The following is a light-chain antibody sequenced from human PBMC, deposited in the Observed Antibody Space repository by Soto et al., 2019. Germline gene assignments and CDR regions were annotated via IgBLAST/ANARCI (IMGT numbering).Light chain of an antibody. Sequence: QAAGTQPAWVSGSPGQSITISCTGTISDVGGYNYVSWYQQYPGKVPRLIIYEVTYRPSGVSNRFSGSKYGNTASLTISGLRAEDQADYYCSSFSTSDTLEVFGSGTKVTVL. CDR3: SSFSTSDTLEV. J-gene: IGLJ1*01. CDR1: ISDVGGYNY. CDR2: EVT. V-gene: IGLV2-14*01.